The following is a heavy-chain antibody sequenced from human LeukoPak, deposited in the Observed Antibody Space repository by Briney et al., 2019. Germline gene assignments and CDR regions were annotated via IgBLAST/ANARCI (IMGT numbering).Heavy chain of an antibody. CDR3: AKDLPYYDSSGYYY. V-gene: IGHV3-23*01. CDR2: ISGSGGST. CDR1: GFTFRSHA. J-gene: IGHJ4*02. D-gene: IGHD3-22*01. Sequence: GGSLRLSCAASGFTFRSHAMSWVRRAPGRGLEWVSAISGSGGSTYYADSVKGRFTISRDNSKNTLYLQMNSLRAEDTAVYYCAKDLPYYDSSGYYYWGQGTLVTVSS.